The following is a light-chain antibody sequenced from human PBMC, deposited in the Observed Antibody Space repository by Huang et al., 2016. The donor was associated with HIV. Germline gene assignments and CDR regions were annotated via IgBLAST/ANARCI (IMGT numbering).Light chain of an antibody. Sequence: DIQMTQSPSSLSASVGNRVTITCQASQDIRKYLNWYQQKPVKAPNLLIYDASNLQTGVPSRFGGVGSGTDFTFTISSLQPEDIATYYCQQSDSLPYTFGQGTKLEIK. J-gene: IGKJ2*01. CDR3: QQSDSLPYT. V-gene: IGKV1-33*01. CDR1: QDIRKY. CDR2: DAS.